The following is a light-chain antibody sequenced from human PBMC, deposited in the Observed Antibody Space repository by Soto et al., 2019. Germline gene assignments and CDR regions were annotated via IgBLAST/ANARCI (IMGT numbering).Light chain of an antibody. CDR2: EGS. J-gene: IGLJ3*02. CDR3: CSYAGSSTGV. V-gene: IGLV2-23*01. Sequence: QSVLTQPASVSGSPGQSITISCTGTSSDVGSYNLVSWYQQHPGKAPKLMIYEGSKRPSGVSNRFSGSKSGNTSSLTISWLQAEDEDDYSCCSYAGSSTGVFGGGTKLTVL. CDR1: SSDVGSYNL.